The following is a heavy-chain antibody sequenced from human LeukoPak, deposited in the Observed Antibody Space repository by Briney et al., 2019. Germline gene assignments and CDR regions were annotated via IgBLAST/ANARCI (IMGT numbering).Heavy chain of an antibody. CDR2: ISGSGGST. D-gene: IGHD3-3*01. V-gene: IGHV3-23*01. J-gene: IGHJ4*02. Sequence: PGGSLRLSCAASGFTFSSYAMSWVRQAPGKGLEWVSAISGSGGSTYYADSVKGRFTISRDNSKNTLYLQMNSLRAEDTAVYYCAKTCDFWSGYYGFFVYWGQGTLVTVSS. CDR3: AKTCDFWSGYYGFFVY. CDR1: GFTFSSYA.